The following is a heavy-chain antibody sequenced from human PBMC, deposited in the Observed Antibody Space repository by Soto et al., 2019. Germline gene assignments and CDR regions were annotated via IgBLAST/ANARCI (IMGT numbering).Heavy chain of an antibody. J-gene: IGHJ4*02. CDR1: GFTFSSYA. Sequence: QVQLVESGGGVVQPGRSLRLSCAASGFTFSSYAMHWVRQAPGKGLEWVAVISYDGSNKYYADSVKGRFTISRDNSKNTLYLQMNSLRAEDTAVYYCARDPIGYCSGGSCYSGVFDYWGQGTLVTVSS. CDR3: ARDPIGYCSGGSCYSGVFDY. D-gene: IGHD2-15*01. V-gene: IGHV3-30-3*01. CDR2: ISYDGSNK.